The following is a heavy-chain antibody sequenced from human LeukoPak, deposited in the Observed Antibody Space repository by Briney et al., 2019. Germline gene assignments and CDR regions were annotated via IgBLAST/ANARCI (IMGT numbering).Heavy chain of an antibody. V-gene: IGHV1-8*01. Sequence: SVKLSCKASAYTFTSYDINWVRQAAGQGREWMGWMNPKSGNTVYAHMFQGRVNITRNTSKSTAYMELSSLRSEDTAVYYCAGVSSLREPTVVKNTPVYYYYCYYMDVWGKGTTVTISS. J-gene: IGHJ6*03. CDR2: MNPKSGNT. CDR1: AYTFTSYD. D-gene: IGHD4-23*01. CDR3: AGVSSLREPTVVKNTPVYYYYCYYMDV.